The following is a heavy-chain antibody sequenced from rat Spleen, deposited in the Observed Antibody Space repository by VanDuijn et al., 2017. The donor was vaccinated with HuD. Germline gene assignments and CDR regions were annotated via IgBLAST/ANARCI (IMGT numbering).Heavy chain of an antibody. Sequence: EVQLVESDGGLVQPGRSLKLSCSASGFTFSDYYMAWVRQAPTKGLEWVATISYDGSNTYHRDSVKGRFTISRDNAKHPIPANDSLRSEDTATYYCARGILAYWGQGTLVTVSS. J-gene: IGHJ3*01. CDR1: GFTFSDYY. CDR2: ISYDGSNT. D-gene: IGHD3-8*01. V-gene: IGHV5-29*01. CDR3: ARGILAY.